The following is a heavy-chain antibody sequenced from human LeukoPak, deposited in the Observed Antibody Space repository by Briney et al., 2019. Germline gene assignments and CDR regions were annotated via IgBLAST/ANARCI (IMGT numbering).Heavy chain of an antibody. D-gene: IGHD6-25*01. CDR1: GFTLSYYG. CDR2: ISGSGGGP. J-gene: IGHJ4*02. CDR3: AREVIAAGGGYYFDY. V-gene: IGHV3-23*01. Sequence: SGGSLRLSCAVSGFTLSYYGMSWVRQAPGKGLEWVSSISGSGGGPHYADSVKGRFTISRDNSKNTLYLQMNSLRAEDTAVYYCAREVIAAGGGYYFDYWGQGTLVTVSS.